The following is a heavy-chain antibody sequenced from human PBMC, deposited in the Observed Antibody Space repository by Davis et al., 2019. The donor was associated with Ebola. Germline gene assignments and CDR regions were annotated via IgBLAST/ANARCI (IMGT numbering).Heavy chain of an antibody. CDR2: ISSNGATT. CDR3: AKVEFRDIYYQYYLVY. D-gene: IGHD3-10*01. J-gene: IGHJ4*02. V-gene: IGHV3-23*01. CDR1: GFTFSNYD. Sequence: PGGSLRLSCVDSGFTFSNYDMTWVRQAPGKGLDWVSRISSNGATTYYADSVRGRFTISRDNSRNTLYLQMNSLRAEDTAIYYCAKVEFRDIYYQYYLVYWGQGTLVTVSS.